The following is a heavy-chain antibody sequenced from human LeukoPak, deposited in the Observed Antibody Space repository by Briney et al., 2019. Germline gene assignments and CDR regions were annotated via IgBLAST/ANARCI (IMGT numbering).Heavy chain of an antibody. CDR3: ARGLAYYGSGSYVSLTFDP. J-gene: IGHJ5*02. V-gene: IGHV1-8*01. D-gene: IGHD3-10*01. CDR1: GYTFTSYD. Sequence: ASVKVSCKASGYTFTSYDINWVRQATGQGLEWMGWMNPNSGNTGYAQKFQGRVTMTRNTSISTAYMELSSLRSEDTAVYYCARGLAYYGSGSYVSLTFDPWGQGTLVTVSS. CDR2: MNPNSGNT.